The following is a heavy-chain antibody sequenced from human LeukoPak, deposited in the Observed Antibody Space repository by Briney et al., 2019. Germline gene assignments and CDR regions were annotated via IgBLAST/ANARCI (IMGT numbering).Heavy chain of an antibody. CDR2: IYYSGST. CDR3: ARGRDSYDSSSNFDY. Sequence: SETLSLTCTVSGGSISSYYWSWIRQPPGKGLECIGYIYYSGSTNYNPSLKSRVTISVDTSKTQFSLKLSSVTAADTAFYYCARGRDSYDSSSNFDYWGQGTLVTVSS. J-gene: IGHJ4*02. D-gene: IGHD3-22*01. V-gene: IGHV4-59*01. CDR1: GGSISSYY.